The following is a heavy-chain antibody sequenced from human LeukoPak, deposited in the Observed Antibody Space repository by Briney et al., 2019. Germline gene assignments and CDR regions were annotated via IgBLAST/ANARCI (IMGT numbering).Heavy chain of an antibody. CDR2: IYYSGST. J-gene: IGHJ6*03. Sequence: PSETLSLTCTVSGVSISSYYWSWIRQPPGKGLEWIGYIYYSGSTNYNPSLKSRVTISVDTSKNQFSLKLSSVTAADTAVYYCARGTYYYGSGSYYYYYYYYMDVWGKGTTVTVS. D-gene: IGHD3-10*01. CDR3: ARGTYYYGSGSYYYYYYYYMDV. CDR1: GVSISSYY. V-gene: IGHV4-59*01.